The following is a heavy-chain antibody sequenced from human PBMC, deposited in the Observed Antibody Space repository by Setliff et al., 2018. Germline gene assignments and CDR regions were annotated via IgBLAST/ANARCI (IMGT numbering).Heavy chain of an antibody. J-gene: IGHJ4*02. CDR1: GFSFGAFT. V-gene: IGHV3-23*01. CDR3: AKDRVNDGVWDFDS. D-gene: IGHD2-8*01. Sequence: GESLKISCETSGFSFGAFTMNWVRQAPGKGLEWVSGIIQSGATFYADSVKGRFTISRDNPESSVFLHINSVTAEDTAIYYCAKDRVNDGVWDFDSWGPGILVTVSS. CDR2: IIQSGAT.